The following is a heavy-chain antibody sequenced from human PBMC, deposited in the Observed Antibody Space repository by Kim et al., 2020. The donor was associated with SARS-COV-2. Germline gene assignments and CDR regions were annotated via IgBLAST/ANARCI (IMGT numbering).Heavy chain of an antibody. J-gene: IGHJ5*02. Sequence: NTYCADSVTGRFPISRDNSRNTLYLQINSLRAEDTAVYYCAQNWLDWLPASWGQGTLVAVSS. V-gene: IGHV3-23*01. CDR2: NT. CDR3: AQNWLDWLPAS. D-gene: IGHD6-19*01.